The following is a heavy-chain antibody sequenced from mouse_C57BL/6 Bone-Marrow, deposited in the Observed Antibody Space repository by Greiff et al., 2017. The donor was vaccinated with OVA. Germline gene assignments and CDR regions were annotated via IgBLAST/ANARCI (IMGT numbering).Heavy chain of an antibody. D-gene: IGHD3-2*02. J-gene: IGHJ4*01. V-gene: IGHV10-3*01. Sequence: EVQGVESGGGLVQPKGSLKLSCAASGFTFNTYAMHWVRQAPGKGLEWVARIRSKSSNYATYYADSVKDRFTISRDESQSMLYLQMNNRKTEDTAMYYCVRGSSGTGAMDYWGQGTSVTVSS. CDR1: GFTFNTYA. CDR3: VRGSSGTGAMDY. CDR2: IRSKSSNYAT.